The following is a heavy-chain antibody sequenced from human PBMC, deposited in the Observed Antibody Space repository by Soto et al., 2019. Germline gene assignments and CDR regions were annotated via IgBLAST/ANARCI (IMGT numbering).Heavy chain of an antibody. CDR1: GGSISSDYYH. J-gene: IGHJ6*03. Sequence: SETLSLTCTVSGGSISSDYYHWTWIRQSPERGLEWIGYIHHSGSILYNPSLKSRVTISVDTSKNQFSLHLSSVTAADTAVYYCARDTYYYGSGSYSDYYYYYLAVWGKGTTVTVSS. D-gene: IGHD3-10*01. CDR3: ARDTYYYGSGSYSDYYYYYLAV. V-gene: IGHV4-30-4*08. CDR2: IHHSGSI.